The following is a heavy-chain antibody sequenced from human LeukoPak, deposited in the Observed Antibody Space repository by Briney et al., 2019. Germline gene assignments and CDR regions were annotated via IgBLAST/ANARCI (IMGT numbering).Heavy chain of an antibody. V-gene: IGHV3-7*01. J-gene: IGHJ4*02. CDR3: TRDLGGGYFDD. CDR2: IRQDGGTV. D-gene: IGHD3-16*01. CDR1: RSTFSRDW. Sequence: PGGSLRLSCAASRSTFSRDWMSWVRQAPGGGLEFVANIRQDGGTVNYVDSVKGRFTISRDNAKDSLYLQTNSLRADDTAVYYCTRDLGGGYFDDWGQGILVTVSP.